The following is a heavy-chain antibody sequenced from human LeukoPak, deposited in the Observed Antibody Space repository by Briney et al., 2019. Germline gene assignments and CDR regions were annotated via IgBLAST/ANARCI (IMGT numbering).Heavy chain of an antibody. CDR2: ISFDGSDK. D-gene: IGHD6-13*01. CDR1: GFTFSSYA. J-gene: IGHJ4*02. V-gene: IGHV3-30-3*01. Sequence: GGSLRLSCAAFGFTFSSYAMHWVRQAPGKGLEWVSVISFDGSDKYYADSVKGRFTISRDNSKNTLYLQMNSLRAEDTAVYYCAKEWGVAAAGRGPPDYWGQGTLVTVSS. CDR3: AKEWGVAAAGRGPPDY.